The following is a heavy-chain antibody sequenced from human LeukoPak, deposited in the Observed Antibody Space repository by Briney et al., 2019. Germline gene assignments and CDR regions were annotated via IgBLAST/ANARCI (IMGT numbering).Heavy chain of an antibody. CDR1: GFSFNTYH. D-gene: IGHD1-26*01. CDR3: ASGFSGTYYTDY. V-gene: IGHV3-48*04. Sequence: GGSLRLSCAASGFSFNTYHMNWVRQAPGKGLEWVSYISSTGDTIYYADSLKGRFTISRDNAKNSLYLRIYSLRAEDTAVYYCASGFSGTYYTDYWGQGTLVTVSS. CDR2: ISSTGDTI. J-gene: IGHJ4*02.